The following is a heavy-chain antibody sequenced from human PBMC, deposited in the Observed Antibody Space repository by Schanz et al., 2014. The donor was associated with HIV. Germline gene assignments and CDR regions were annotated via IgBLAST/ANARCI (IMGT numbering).Heavy chain of an antibody. Sequence: EVQLLESGGSLVQPGGSLRLSCAASGFTFSSYAMSWVRQAPGKGLEWVSTISGSGTSTHYADSAKGRFTISRDNSKTTLYLQMNSLRAEDTAIYYCAKTSITLGMDVWGQGTTVTVSS. CDR3: AKTSITLGMDV. CDR1: GFTFSSYA. J-gene: IGHJ6*02. V-gene: IGHV3-23*01. D-gene: IGHD1-20*01. CDR2: ISGSGTST.